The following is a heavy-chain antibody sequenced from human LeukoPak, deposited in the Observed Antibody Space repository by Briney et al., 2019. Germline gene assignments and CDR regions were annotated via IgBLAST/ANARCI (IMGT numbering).Heavy chain of an antibody. V-gene: IGHV4-59*01. Sequence: SETLFLTCTVSGGSISSYYWSWIRQPPGKGLEWIGYIYYSGSTNYNPSLKSRVTISVDTSKNQFSLKLSSVTAADTAVYYCAQTLRYCSSTSCGDWFDPWGQGTLVTVSS. CDR2: IYYSGST. D-gene: IGHD2-2*01. CDR3: AQTLRYCSSTSCGDWFDP. CDR1: GGSISSYY. J-gene: IGHJ5*02.